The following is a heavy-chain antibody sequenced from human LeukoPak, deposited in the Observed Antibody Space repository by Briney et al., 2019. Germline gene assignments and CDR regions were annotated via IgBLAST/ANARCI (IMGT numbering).Heavy chain of an antibody. CDR1: GYTFTGYY. J-gene: IGHJ4*02. CDR2: INPNSGGT. V-gene: IGHV1-2*02. D-gene: IGHD3-22*01. Sequence: ASVKVSCKASGYTFTGYYMHWVRQAPGQGLEYMGWINPNSGGTNYAQKFQGRVTMTRDTSISTAYMELSRLRSDDTAVYYCARGGDYYDSSGYVDYWGQGTQVTVS. CDR3: ARGGDYYDSSGYVDY.